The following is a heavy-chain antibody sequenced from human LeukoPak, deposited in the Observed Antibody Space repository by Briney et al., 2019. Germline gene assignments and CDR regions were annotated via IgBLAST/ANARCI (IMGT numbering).Heavy chain of an antibody. CDR3: NDSGYDPAGYAFDI. D-gene: IGHD5-12*01. J-gene: IGHJ3*02. CDR2: INHSGST. CDR1: GDSISSGTYY. Sequence: SETLSLTCTVSGDSISSGTYYWSWIRQPPGKGLEWIGEINHSGSTNYNPSLKSRVTISVDTSKNQFSLKLSSVTAADTAVYYCNDSGYDPAGYAFDIWGQGTMVTVSS. V-gene: IGHV4-39*07.